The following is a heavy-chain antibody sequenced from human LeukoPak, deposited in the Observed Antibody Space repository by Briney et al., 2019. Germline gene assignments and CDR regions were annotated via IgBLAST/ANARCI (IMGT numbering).Heavy chain of an antibody. V-gene: IGHV3-30*04. D-gene: IGHD3-10*01. J-gene: IGHJ5*02. CDR2: ISFDGKKT. CDR3: ARSSTMVRERGRNWLDP. Sequence: GGSLRLTCSASGFTFSDYSIHWLRQAPGKGLEWVALISFDGKKTYFAGSVKGRITISRDNYLNTVYLQMNSLRPEDTGLYYCARSSTMVRERGRNWLDPWGQGTLITVS. CDR1: GFTFSDYS.